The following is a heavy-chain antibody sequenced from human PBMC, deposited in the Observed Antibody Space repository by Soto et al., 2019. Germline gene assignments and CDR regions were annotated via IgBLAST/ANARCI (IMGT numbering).Heavy chain of an antibody. CDR1: EYTFTSYY. CDR2: INPSGGST. CDR3: ARGSPGIPYGMDV. Sequence: GASVTVSCRASEYTFTSYYRHWVRQAPGQGLEWMGIINPSGGSTSYAQKFQGRDNMTKDTATSTVDMELSSLRSEDTAVYYCARGSPGIPYGMDVWGQGTTVTV. J-gene: IGHJ6*02. D-gene: IGHD6-13*01. V-gene: IGHV1-46*01.